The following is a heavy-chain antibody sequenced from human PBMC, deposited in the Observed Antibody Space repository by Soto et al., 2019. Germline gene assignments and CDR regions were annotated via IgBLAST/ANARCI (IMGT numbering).Heavy chain of an antibody. CDR2: ISGSGGST. CDR1: GFTFSSYA. J-gene: IGHJ6*02. V-gene: IGHV3-23*01. D-gene: IGHD6-13*01. Sequence: GGSLRHSCAASGFTFSSYAMSWVRQAPGKGLEWVSAISGSGGSTYYADSVKGRFTISRDNSKNTLYLQMNSLRAEDTAVYYCAKGAAAAGNYYYYGMDVWGQGTTVTVSS. CDR3: AKGAAAAGNYYYYGMDV.